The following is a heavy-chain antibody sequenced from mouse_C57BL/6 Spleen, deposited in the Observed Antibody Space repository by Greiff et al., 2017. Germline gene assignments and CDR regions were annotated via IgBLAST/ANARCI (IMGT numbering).Heavy chain of an antibody. D-gene: IGHD1-1*01. CDR3: ARHEDPGYYGSSYRFAY. J-gene: IGHJ3*01. Sequence: VQLQQSGAELVKPGASVKLSCKASGYTFTEYTIHWVKQRSGQGLEWIGWFYPGSDSIKYNEKFKDKATLTADKSSSTVYMELSRLTSEDSAVYFCARHEDPGYYGSSYRFAYWGQGTLVTVSA. CDR1: GYTFTEYT. V-gene: IGHV1-62-2*01. CDR2: FYPGSDSI.